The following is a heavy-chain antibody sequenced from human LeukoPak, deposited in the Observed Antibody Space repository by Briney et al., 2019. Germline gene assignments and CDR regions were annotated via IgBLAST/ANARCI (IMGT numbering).Heavy chain of an antibody. Sequence: SVEVSCKASGGTFSSYAISWVRQAPGQGLEWMGRIIPIFGTANYAQKFQGRVTITTDESTSTAYVELSSLRSEDTAVYYCARSSYASSRINWFDPWGQGTLVTVSS. CDR3: ARSSYASSRINWFDP. D-gene: IGHD2-2*01. J-gene: IGHJ5*02. CDR1: GGTFSSYA. V-gene: IGHV1-69*05. CDR2: IIPIFGTA.